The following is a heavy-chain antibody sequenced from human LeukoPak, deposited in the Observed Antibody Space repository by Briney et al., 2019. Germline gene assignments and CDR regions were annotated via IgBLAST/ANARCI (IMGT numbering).Heavy chain of an antibody. J-gene: IGHJ4*02. CDR3: VKGSAGSRPYYFDY. Sequence: GGSLRLSCAASGFTVSNNYMSWVRQAPGEGLEWVSAISTNGGSTYFADSVKGRFTITRDNSKNTLSLEMNSLRPEDTAVYYCVKGSAGSRPYYFDYWGQGTLLTVSS. CDR1: GFTVSNNY. D-gene: IGHD6-13*01. V-gene: IGHV3-23*01. CDR2: ISTNGGST.